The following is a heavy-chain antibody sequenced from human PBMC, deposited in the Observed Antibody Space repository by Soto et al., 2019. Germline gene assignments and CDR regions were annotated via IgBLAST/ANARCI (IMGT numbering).Heavy chain of an antibody. D-gene: IGHD2-8*01. CDR1: VYPFTRYG. CDR2: ISAYNGNT. J-gene: IGHJ4*02. CDR3: ASAANIVLMVYGFDY. V-gene: IGHV1-18*04. Sequence: SEKVRCMASVYPFTRYGISRVRQAPGQGLEWMGWISAYNGNTNYAQKLQGRVTMTTDTSTSTAYMELRSLRSDDTAVYYCASAANIVLMVYGFDYWGQGTLVTFSS.